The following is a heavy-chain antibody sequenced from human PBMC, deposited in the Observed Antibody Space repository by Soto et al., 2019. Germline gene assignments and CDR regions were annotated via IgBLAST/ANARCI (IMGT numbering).Heavy chain of an antibody. D-gene: IGHD6-13*01. V-gene: IGHV3-23*01. J-gene: IGHJ5*01. CDR3: ARGGIPASGTVWNWFVL. CDR1: GFSFSSYA. CDR2: ISGSGDDS. Sequence: EVQLLESGGDVIHPGGPLRLSCTASGFSFSSYALNWVRQAPGKGLEWISGISGSGDDSYYAGSVKGRSTISRDNSKNTLYLQINSLRPDDTAVYYCARGGIPASGTVWNWFVLWGQGTLVTVSS.